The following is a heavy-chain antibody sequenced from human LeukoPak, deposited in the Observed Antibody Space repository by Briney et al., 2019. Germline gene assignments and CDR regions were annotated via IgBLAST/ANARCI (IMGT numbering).Heavy chain of an antibody. CDR2: IYYSGST. Sequence: SETLSLTCTVSGGSISSGGYYWSWIRQHPGKGLEWIGYIYYSGSTYYNSSLKSRVTISVDTSKNQFSLKLSSVTAADTAVYYCARGLPYSSSFLDYWGQGTLVTVSS. D-gene: IGHD6-13*01. CDR1: GGSISSGGYY. V-gene: IGHV4-31*03. J-gene: IGHJ4*02. CDR3: ARGLPYSSSFLDY.